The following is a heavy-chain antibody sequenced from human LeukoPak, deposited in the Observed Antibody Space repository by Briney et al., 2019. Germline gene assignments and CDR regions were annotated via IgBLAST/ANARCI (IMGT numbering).Heavy chain of an antibody. CDR2: INQDGSKK. CDR1: GFTFSNYW. J-gene: IGHJ4*02. CDR3: GMSTVMSAFAY. V-gene: IGHV3-7*02. Sequence: GRSLRLSCVDSGFTFSNYWMTCVRQAPGKGLEWVANINQDGSKKYYVDSLKGRFTISRDNAMNSLFLQMNSLRVDDTAVYYCGMSTVMSAFAYWGQGTLVTVSS. D-gene: IGHD2-2*01.